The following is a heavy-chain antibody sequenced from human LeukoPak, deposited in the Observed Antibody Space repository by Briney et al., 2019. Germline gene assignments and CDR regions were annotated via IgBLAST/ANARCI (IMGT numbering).Heavy chain of an antibody. CDR2: VSFGGGT. CDR1: GGSISTDY. J-gene: IGHJ2*01. Sequence: SETLSLTCTVSGGSISTDYWSWIRQPPGKGLDWIGYVSFGGGTNYNPSLKSRVITSADTSKNQFSLNLTSVTAADTAVYYCARNSGYPPTHWYFDLWGRGTLVTVSS. D-gene: IGHD5-12*01. V-gene: IGHV4-59*01. CDR3: ARNSGYPPTHWYFDL.